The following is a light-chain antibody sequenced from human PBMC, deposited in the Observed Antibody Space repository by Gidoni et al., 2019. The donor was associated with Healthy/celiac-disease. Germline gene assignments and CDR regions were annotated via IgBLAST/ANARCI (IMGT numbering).Light chain of an antibody. CDR2: GAS. Sequence: EIVLMQSPGTLSLSPGERATLSCRASQSVTSNYLAWYQQKPGRAPRLLISGASSRATGVPDRFSGSGSGTDFTLTISRLESEDFAVYYCQQYGSSLITFGQGTKLQIK. CDR3: QQYGSSLIT. J-gene: IGKJ5*01. V-gene: IGKV3-20*01. CDR1: QSVTSNY.